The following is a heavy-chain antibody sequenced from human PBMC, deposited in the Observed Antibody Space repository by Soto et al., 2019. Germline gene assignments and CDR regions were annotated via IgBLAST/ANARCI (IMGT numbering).Heavy chain of an antibody. CDR3: AGSTTTRPLFHY. J-gene: IGHJ4*02. CDR1: GGSISSVAFY. D-gene: IGHD6-6*01. Sequence: SETLSLTCTVSGGSISSVAFYWSWVRQHPVKGLEWIGYIYYTGSAYYNPSLKSRVTISVDTSKNQFSLNLNSVTAADAAIYYCAGSTTTRPLFHYWGQGALVTVSS. CDR2: IYYTGSA. V-gene: IGHV4-31*03.